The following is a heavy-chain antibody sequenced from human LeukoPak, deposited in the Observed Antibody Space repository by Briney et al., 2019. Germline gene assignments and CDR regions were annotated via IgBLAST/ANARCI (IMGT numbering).Heavy chain of an antibody. CDR1: GFTFSSYS. D-gene: IGHD1-26*01. CDR2: ISSSSSTI. Sequence: PGGSLRLSCAASGFTFSSYSMNWVRQAPGKGLEWVSYISSSSSTIYYADSVKGRFTISRDNAKNSLYLQMYSLRAEDTAVYYCARDYSPYYYYYGMDVWGQGTTVTVSS. V-gene: IGHV3-48*04. J-gene: IGHJ6*02. CDR3: ARDYSPYYYYYGMDV.